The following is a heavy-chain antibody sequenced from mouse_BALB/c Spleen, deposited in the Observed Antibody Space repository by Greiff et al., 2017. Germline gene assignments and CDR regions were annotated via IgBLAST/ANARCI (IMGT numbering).Heavy chain of an antibody. V-gene: IGHV1S135*01. D-gene: IGHD1-2*01. J-gene: IGHJ4*01. CDR3: ARGDGYEDYAMDY. Sequence: VQLKESGPELVKPGASVKVSCKASGYAFTSYNMYWVKQSHGKSLEWIGYIDPYNGGTSYNQKFKGKATLTVDKSSSTAYMHLNSLTSEDSAVYYCARGDGYEDYAMDYWGQGTSVTVSS. CDR1: GYAFTSYN. CDR2: IDPYNGGT.